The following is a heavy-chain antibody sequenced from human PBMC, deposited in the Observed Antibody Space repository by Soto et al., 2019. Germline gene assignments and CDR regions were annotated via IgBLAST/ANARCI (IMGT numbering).Heavy chain of an antibody. CDR2: ISGSGGST. CDR1: GFTFSSYA. J-gene: IGHJ4*02. D-gene: IGHD6-13*01. Sequence: GGSLILSCAASGFTFSSYAMSWVRQAPGKGLEWVSAISGSGGSTYYADSVKGRFTISRDNSKNTLYLQMNSLRAEDTAVYYCAKCSSSWLWPGRYWGQGTLVTVSS. V-gene: IGHV3-23*01. CDR3: AKCSSSWLWPGRY.